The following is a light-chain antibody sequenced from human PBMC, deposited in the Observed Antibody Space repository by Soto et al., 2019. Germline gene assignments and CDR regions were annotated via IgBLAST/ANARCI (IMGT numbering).Light chain of an antibody. J-gene: IGKJ3*01. CDR2: AAS. V-gene: IGKV3-20*01. Sequence: EIVLTQSPGTLSLSPGERATLSCRASQSVSSSYLAWYQQKPGQAPRLLIYAASSRATGIPDRFSGSGSGTDFTLTISRLEPEDFAVYYCQQDRTFGTGPKVDIK. CDR1: QSVSSSY. CDR3: QQDRT.